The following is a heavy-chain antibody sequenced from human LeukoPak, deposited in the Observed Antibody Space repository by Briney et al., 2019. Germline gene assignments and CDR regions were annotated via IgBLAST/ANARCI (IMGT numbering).Heavy chain of an antibody. Sequence: GESLKISCKGPGYSFTNYWIGWVRQMPGKGLEWMGIIYPDDSDIRYSPSFQGQVTISADKSFTTAYLQWASLKAADSAMYYCARQTTLSRGWYFDLWGLGTLVTVSS. CDR2: IYPDDSDI. CDR1: GYSFTNYW. J-gene: IGHJ2*01. D-gene: IGHD4-17*01. V-gene: IGHV5-51*01. CDR3: ARQTTLSRGWYFDL.